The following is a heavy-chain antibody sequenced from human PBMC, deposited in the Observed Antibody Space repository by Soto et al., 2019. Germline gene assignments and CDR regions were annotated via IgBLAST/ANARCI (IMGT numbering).Heavy chain of an antibody. CDR2: IIPIFGTA. J-gene: IGHJ6*03. CDR3: ASGGSPAISFFLLSPGAQFTPVAYY. D-gene: IGHD3-16*01. CDR1: GGTFSSYA. Sequence: SGKVCCDASGGTFSSYAISWVRKAPGQGLEWMGGIIPIFGTANYAQKFQGRVTITADESTSTAYMELSSLRSEDTAVYYCASGGSPAISFFLLSPGAQFTPVAYY. V-gene: IGHV1-69*13.